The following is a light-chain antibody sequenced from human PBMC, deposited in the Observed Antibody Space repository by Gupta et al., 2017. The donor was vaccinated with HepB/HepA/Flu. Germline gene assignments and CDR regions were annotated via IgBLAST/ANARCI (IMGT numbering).Light chain of an antibody. CDR2: AAS. Sequence: EIVLTQSPGTLSLSPGERATLSCKTSQSVSSKFLAWYQKKPGQAPRLLIYAASNRAKGILDTFSGSGDGTDDDLTINIREPEDFAVYYCQQECTDHHKRTFGQGTKVEIK. J-gene: IGKJ2*02. CDR1: QSVSSKF. CDR3: QQECTDHHKRT. V-gene: IGKV3-20*01.